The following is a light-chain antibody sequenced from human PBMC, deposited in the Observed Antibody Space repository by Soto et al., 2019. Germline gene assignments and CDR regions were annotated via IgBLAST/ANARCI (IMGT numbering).Light chain of an antibody. J-gene: IGKJ1*01. Sequence: EIVLTQSPGTLSLSPGERATLSCRASQSVSSSYLAWYQQKPGQAPRLLIYGASSRATGIPDRFSGSGSGTVFTLTISRLEPEDCVVYYCQQYGSSSWTFGQGTKVEIK. CDR1: QSVSSSY. CDR3: QQYGSSSWT. V-gene: IGKV3-20*01. CDR2: GAS.